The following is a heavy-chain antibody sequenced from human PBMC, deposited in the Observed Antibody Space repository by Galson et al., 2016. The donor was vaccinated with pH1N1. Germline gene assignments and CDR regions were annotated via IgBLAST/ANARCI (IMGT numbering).Heavy chain of an antibody. J-gene: IGHJ3*02. D-gene: IGHD4-17*01. Sequence: QSGAEVTKPGESLKISCKGSGYRFTNSWIGWVRQMPGKGLEWMGIIYLGGSLVRYSPSFQGQVTISADKSIDIVYLQWSSLKASDTAIYYCARQNDYGDYRGDAFDIWGQGTMVTVSS. CDR1: GYRFTNSW. CDR3: ARQNDYGDYRGDAFDI. CDR2: IYLGGSLV. V-gene: IGHV5-51*01.